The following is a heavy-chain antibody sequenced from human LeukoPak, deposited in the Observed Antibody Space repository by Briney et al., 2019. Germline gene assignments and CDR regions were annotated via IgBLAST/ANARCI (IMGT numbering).Heavy chain of an antibody. D-gene: IGHD6-19*01. J-gene: IGHJ4*02. CDR3: AKDGGSGWERFDY. Sequence: SLRLSCAASGFPFDDYAMHWVRQAPGKGLEWVSGISWNSGSIGYADSVKGRFTISRDNAKNSLYLQMNSLRAEDTALYYCAKDGGSGWERFDYWGQGTLVTVSS. V-gene: IGHV3-9*01. CDR1: GFPFDDYA. CDR2: ISWNSGSI.